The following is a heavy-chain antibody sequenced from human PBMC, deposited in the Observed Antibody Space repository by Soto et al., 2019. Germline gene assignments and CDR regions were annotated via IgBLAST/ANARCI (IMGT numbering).Heavy chain of an antibody. V-gene: IGHV4-30-2*01. Sequence: QMHLQESGSGLVKPSQTLSLTCAVSGGSLSSSAYSWSWIRQPPGKGLGRIGFIYQSGSTYYNPSLKSRVTMSLDRPKNQFSLKLSSVTAADTAVYYCARELLFYDSDGFSWDDAFDIWGQGTMVTVSS. CDR3: ARELLFYDSDGFSWDDAFDI. D-gene: IGHD3-22*01. CDR2: IYQSGST. J-gene: IGHJ3*02. CDR1: GGSLSSSAYS.